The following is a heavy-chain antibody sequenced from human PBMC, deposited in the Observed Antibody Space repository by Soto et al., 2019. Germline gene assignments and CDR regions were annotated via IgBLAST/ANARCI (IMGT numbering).Heavy chain of an antibody. J-gene: IGHJ5*02. CDR2: ISLYSDGT. D-gene: IGHD2-2*01. Sequence: VSCKTSGYTFSNYGITWVRQAPGQPLEWLGWISLYSDGTNYAQKFQGRVSMTTDTSTTTAYMELRSLRSDDTAVYYCARVVPGAEAWFGPWGQGTPVTVSS. CDR1: GYTFSNYG. CDR3: ARVVPGAEAWFGP. V-gene: IGHV1-18*01.